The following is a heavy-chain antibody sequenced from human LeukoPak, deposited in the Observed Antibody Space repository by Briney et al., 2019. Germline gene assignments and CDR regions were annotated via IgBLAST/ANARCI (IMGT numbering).Heavy chain of an antibody. Sequence: PAGSLRLSCAASGFTFRSFGMHFVRQAPGKGLEWVAFIRFDGSNQYYIDSVKGRFTISRDNSNNTLFLQMNNLRGDDTAVYFCAKGYGESHFDSWGQGTLVTVSS. J-gene: IGHJ4*02. CDR3: AKGYGESHFDS. D-gene: IGHD5-18*01. CDR2: IRFDGSNQ. CDR1: GFTFRSFG. V-gene: IGHV3-30*02.